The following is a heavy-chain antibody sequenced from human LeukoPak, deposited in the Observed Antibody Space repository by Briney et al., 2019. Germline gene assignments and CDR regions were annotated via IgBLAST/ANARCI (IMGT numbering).Heavy chain of an antibody. CDR3: ARRSRLYRHETTGYHDS. CDR1: GDYITTTNSY. CDR2: VFYSGTT. D-gene: IGHD3-9*01. J-gene: IGHJ4*02. V-gene: IGHV4-39*01. Sequence: PSETLSLTCNVSGDYITTTNSYWAWIRQPPGKGLEWIASVFYSGTTYYNPSLKSRVTISMDTSRKQISLRLTSVTATDTAIYYCARRSRLYRHETTGYHDSWGQGTLVTVSS.